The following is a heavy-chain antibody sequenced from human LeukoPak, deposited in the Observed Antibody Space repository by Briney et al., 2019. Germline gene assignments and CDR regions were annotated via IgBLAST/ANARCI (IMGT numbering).Heavy chain of an antibody. J-gene: IGHJ4*02. D-gene: IGHD3-22*01. V-gene: IGHV4-59*01. CDR1: GGSISSYY. CDR3: ARAGNYYDSSGYSNFDY. CDR2: IYYSGTT. Sequence: PSETLSLTCTVSGGSISSYYWSWIRQPPGKGLEWIGYIYYSGTTNYNPSLKSRVTISVDTSKNQFSLKLSSVTAADTAVYYCARAGNYYDSSGYSNFDYWGQGTLVTVSS.